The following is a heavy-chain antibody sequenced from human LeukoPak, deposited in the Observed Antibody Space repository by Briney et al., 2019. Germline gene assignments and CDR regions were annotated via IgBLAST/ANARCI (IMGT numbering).Heavy chain of an antibody. D-gene: IGHD2-15*01. J-gene: IGHJ3*02. CDR2: IKQDGSEK. CDR3: AREGFAAASDI. Sequence: GGSLRLSCAASEFTFRSYWMRWVRQAPGKGLEWVANIKQDGSEKNYVDSVKGRFTISRDNAKNSMYLQMNSLRAEDTAVYYCAREGFAAASDIWGQGTMVTVSS. CDR1: EFTFRSYW. V-gene: IGHV3-7*01.